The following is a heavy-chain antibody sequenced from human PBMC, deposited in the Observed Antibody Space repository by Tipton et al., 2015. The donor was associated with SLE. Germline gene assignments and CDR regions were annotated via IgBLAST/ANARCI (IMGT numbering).Heavy chain of an antibody. D-gene: IGHD3-10*01. Sequence: SLRLSCAASGFTFSSYEMNWVRQAPGKGLEWVSYISSSGSTIYYADSVKGRFTISRDNAKNSLYLQMNSLRAEDTAVYYCARDPPNRRGAFDIGGQGTMVTVSS. CDR1: GFTFSSYE. CDR3: ARDPPNRRGAFDI. J-gene: IGHJ3*02. V-gene: IGHV3-48*03. CDR2: ISSSGSTI.